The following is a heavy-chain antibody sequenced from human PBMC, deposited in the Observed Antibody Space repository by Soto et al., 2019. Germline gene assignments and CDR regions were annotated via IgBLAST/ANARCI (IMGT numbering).Heavy chain of an antibody. V-gene: IGHV1-69*13. Sequence: SVKVSCKATGGTHSSYAITWVRQAPGQGLEWMGGIIPIFGTRDYAQKFQGRVTITADPSTSTAYLELSGLTSDDTAVYYCARDGSDYSTSGHYDPWGQGTLVTAPQ. J-gene: IGHJ5*02. CDR1: GGTHSSYA. D-gene: IGHD3-22*01. CDR2: IIPIFGTR. CDR3: ARDGSDYSTSGHYDP.